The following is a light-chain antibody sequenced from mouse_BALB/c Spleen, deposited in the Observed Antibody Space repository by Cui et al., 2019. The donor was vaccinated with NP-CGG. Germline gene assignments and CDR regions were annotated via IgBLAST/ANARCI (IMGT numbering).Light chain of an antibody. CDR2: GTN. CDR3: ALWYSNHWV. V-gene: IGLV1*01. CDR1: TGAVTTSNY. J-gene: IGLJ1*01. Sequence: QAVLLQESALTTSPGETVTLTCRSSTGAVTTSNYANWVQEKPDHLFTGLIGGTNNRAPGVPARFSGSLIGDKAALTITGAQIEDEAIYFCALWYSNHWVFGGGTKLTVL.